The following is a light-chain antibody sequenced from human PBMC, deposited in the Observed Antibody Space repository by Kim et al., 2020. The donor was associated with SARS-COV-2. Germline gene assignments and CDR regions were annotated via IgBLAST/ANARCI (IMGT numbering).Light chain of an antibody. V-gene: IGLV3-21*04. CDR1: NIGSKG. CDR2: YDS. CDR3: QVWDVGHPV. J-gene: IGLJ7*01. Sequence: SYELTQPPSVSVAPGKTARITCGGNNIGSKGVHWCQQKPGQAPVLVIFYDSDRPSGIPERFSGSKSGNTATLTINRVEAGDEADYFCQVWDVGHPV.